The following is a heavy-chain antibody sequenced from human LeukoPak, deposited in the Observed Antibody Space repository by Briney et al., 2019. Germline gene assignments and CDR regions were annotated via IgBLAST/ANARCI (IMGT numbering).Heavy chain of an antibody. V-gene: IGHV1-69*06. CDR1: GGTFSSYV. J-gene: IGHJ3*02. CDR2: IIPIFGTG. Sequence: SVKVSCKVSGGTFSSYVISWVRQAPGQGLEWMGGIIPIFGTGDYAQKFQGRVTITADKSTSTTYMELRSLTSEDTAVYYCARAGCRGGSCFDAFDIWGQGTMVTVSS. D-gene: IGHD2-15*01. CDR3: ARAGCRGGSCFDAFDI.